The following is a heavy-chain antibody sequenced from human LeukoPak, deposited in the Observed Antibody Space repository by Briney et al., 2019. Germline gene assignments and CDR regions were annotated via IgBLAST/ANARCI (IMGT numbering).Heavy chain of an antibody. Sequence: ASVKVSCKASGYTFTGYYMHWVRQAPGQGLEWMGWINPNSGGTNYAQKFQGRVTMTRDTSISTAYMELSRLRSDDTAVYYCARAILYYYDSSGYYPPGGYRGQGTLVTVSS. D-gene: IGHD3-22*01. J-gene: IGHJ4*02. V-gene: IGHV1-2*02. CDR3: ARAILYYYDSSGYYPPGGY. CDR1: GYTFTGYY. CDR2: INPNSGGT.